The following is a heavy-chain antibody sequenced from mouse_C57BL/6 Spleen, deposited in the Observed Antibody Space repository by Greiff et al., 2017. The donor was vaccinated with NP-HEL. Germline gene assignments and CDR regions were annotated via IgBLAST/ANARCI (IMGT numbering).Heavy chain of an antibody. Sequence: QVQLQQSGPELVKPGASVKISCKASGYAFSSSWMNWVKQRPGQGLEWIGRIYPGDGDTNYNGKFKGKATLTADKSSSTAYMQLSSLTSEDSAVYFCARSDDGYYAMDYWGQGTSVTVSS. CDR3: ARSDDGYYAMDY. J-gene: IGHJ4*01. D-gene: IGHD2-3*01. V-gene: IGHV1-82*01. CDR2: IYPGDGDT. CDR1: GYAFSSSW.